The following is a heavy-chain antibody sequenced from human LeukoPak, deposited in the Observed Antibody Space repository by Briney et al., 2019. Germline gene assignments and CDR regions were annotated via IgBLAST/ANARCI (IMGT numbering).Heavy chain of an antibody. D-gene: IGHD3-22*01. CDR2: ISSTSYTI. J-gene: IGHJ1*01. Sequence: GGSLRLSCAASGFTFSSYGMSWVRQAPGKGLEWVSYISSTSYTIFYADSGKGRFTIFRDNAKNSLYRQMNSLRVEATAIYYCARVHDDRSGEDANAEYFQHWGQGTLVTVSS. CDR1: GFTFSSYG. V-gene: IGHV3-48*04. CDR3: ARVHDDRSGEDANAEYFQH.